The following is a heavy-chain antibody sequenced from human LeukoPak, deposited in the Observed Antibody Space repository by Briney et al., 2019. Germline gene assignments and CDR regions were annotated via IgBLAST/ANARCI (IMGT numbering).Heavy chain of an antibody. CDR3: ARGVGSSWPRVVDY. Sequence: PGRSLRLSCAASGFTFSSYGMHWVRQAPGKGLEWVAVIWYDGSNKYYADSVKGRFTISRDNSKNTLYLQMNSLRAEDTAVYYCARGVGSSWPRVVDYWGQGTLVTVSS. CDR2: IWYDGSNK. J-gene: IGHJ4*02. CDR1: GFTFSSYG. D-gene: IGHD6-13*01. V-gene: IGHV3-33*01.